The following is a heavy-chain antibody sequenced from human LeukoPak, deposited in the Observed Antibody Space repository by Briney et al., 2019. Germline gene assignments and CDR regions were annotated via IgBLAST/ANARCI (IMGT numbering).Heavy chain of an antibody. J-gene: IGHJ3*02. CDR1: GFTFDDYA. V-gene: IGHV3-9*01. CDR2: ISWNSGSI. CDR3: AISSIAARPGAFDI. D-gene: IGHD6-6*01. Sequence: QPGGSLRLSCAASGFTFDDYAMHWVRQAPGKGLEWVSGISWNSGSIGYADSVKGRFTISRDNAKNSLYLQMNSLRAEDTALYHCAISSIAARPGAFDIWGQGTMVTVSS.